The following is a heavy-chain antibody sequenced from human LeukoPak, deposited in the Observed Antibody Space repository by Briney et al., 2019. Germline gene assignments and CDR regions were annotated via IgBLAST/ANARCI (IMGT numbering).Heavy chain of an antibody. V-gene: IGHV3-48*03. Sequence: GGSLRLSCAASGFTFSSYEMNWVRQAPGKGLEWVSYISSSGSTIYYADSVKGRFTISRDNAKNSLYLQMNSLRAEDTAVYYCAELGITMIGGVWGKGTTLTVSS. CDR3: AELGITMIGGV. CDR2: ISSSGSTI. CDR1: GFTFSSYE. J-gene: IGHJ6*04. D-gene: IGHD3-10*02.